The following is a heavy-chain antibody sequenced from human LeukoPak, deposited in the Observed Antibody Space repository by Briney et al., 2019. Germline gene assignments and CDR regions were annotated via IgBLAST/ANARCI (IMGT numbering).Heavy chain of an antibody. D-gene: IGHD2-2*01. CDR1: GASFGHYY. CDR3: ARGRRPYDFDY. J-gene: IGHJ4*02. Sequence: SETLSLTCAAYGASFGHYYWTWIRRPPGKGLEWIGENHPSGITNYNPSLKSRVTISVDTSKNQFSLNLSSVTAADTAVYYCARGRRPYDFDYWGQGTLVTVSS. CDR2: NHPSGIT. V-gene: IGHV4-34*01.